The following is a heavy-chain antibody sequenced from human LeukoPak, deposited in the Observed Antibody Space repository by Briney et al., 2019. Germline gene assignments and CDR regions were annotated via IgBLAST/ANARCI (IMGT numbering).Heavy chain of an antibody. Sequence: GGSLRLSCAASGFSFRSDGMHWVRQAPGKGLEWVAFISNDGNRKYYADSVKGRFTISRDKSENTLYVQMNSLRAEDTGIYYCAKDRSTTWSLDYWGQGTLVTVSS. D-gene: IGHD6-13*01. J-gene: IGHJ4*02. V-gene: IGHV3-30*18. CDR3: AKDRSTTWSLDY. CDR1: GFSFRSDG. CDR2: ISNDGNRK.